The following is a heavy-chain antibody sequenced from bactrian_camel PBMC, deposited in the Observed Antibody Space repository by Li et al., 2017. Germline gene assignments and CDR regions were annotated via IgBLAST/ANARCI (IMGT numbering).Heavy chain of an antibody. CDR1: VRSYC. J-gene: IGHJ4*01. V-gene: IGHV3S57*01. CDR3: ARGPRPRSGVCYLEPGPYNF. Sequence: VQLVESGGGSVQAGGSLRLSCIAAVRSYCMGWLRQAPGKEREAVARIDNDGYITYADSVKGRFTISKDNAKDTVYLQMNSLKPEDTAMYTCARGPRPRSGVCYLEPGPYNFWGQGTQVTVS. CDR2: IDNDGYI. D-gene: IGHD2*01.